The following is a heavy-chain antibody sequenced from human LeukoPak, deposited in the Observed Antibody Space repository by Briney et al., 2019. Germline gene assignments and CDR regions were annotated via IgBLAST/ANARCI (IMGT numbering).Heavy chain of an antibody. CDR3: ARDSYNNVDF. CDR2: ISTEGSNV. D-gene: IGHD1-14*01. V-gene: IGHV3-74*01. Sequence: GGSLRLSCASSGFTFTSYWMHWVRQAPGKGLVWVSRISTEGSNVVYADAVKGRFTVSRDNGKNTLYLQMNSLRDEDTAVYYCARDSYNNVDFWGQGTLVTVSS. J-gene: IGHJ4*02. CDR1: GFTFTSYW.